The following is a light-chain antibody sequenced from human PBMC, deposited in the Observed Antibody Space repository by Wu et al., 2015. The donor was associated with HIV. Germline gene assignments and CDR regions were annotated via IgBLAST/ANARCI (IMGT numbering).Light chain of an antibody. CDR2: GAS. J-gene: IGKJ4*01. V-gene: IGKV3-15*01. CDR1: QSISSN. Sequence: EIVMTQSPGTLSVSPGERATLSCRASQSISSNLAWYQQKPGQAPRLLIYGASTRATGIPARFSGSGSGTEFTLTISSMQSEDFAVYYCQQYNNWPPITFGEDQGGDQT. CDR3: QQYNNWPPIT.